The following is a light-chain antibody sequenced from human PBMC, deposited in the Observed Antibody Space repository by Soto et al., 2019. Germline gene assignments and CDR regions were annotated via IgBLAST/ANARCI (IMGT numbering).Light chain of an antibody. CDR1: QSISSW. V-gene: IGKV1-5*03. J-gene: IGKJ1*01. Sequence: DIQMTQSPSTLSASVGDRVTITCRASQSISSWLAWYQQKPGKAPKLLIYKASNLESGVPLRFSGSGSGTEFTLTISCLQPDDFATYYCQQYNSYWTFGQGTKVEIK. CDR2: KAS. CDR3: QQYNSYWT.